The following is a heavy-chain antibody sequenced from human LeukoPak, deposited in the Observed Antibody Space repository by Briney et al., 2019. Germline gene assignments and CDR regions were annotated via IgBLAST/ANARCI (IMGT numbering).Heavy chain of an antibody. J-gene: IGHJ4*02. CDR2: ISAYNGNT. CDR1: GYTFTSYG. Sequence: GASVTVSCKASGYTFTSYGISWVRQAPGQGLEWMGWISAYNGNTNYAQKLQGRVTMTTDTSTSTAYMELRSLRSDDTAVYYCARRIGYYYDSSGPRLDYFDYWGQGTLVTVSS. CDR3: ARRIGYYYDSSGPRLDYFDY. D-gene: IGHD3-22*01. V-gene: IGHV1-18*01.